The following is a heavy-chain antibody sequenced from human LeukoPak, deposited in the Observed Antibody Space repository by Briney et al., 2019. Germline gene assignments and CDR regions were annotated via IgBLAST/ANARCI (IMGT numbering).Heavy chain of an antibody. CDR2: ISGSGDRT. CDR3: AKPPPGAADYYYYGMDV. D-gene: IGHD7-27*01. V-gene: IGHV3-23*01. Sequence: AGGSLRLSCAASGFTFSNCAMSWVRQAPGKGLEWVSVISGSGDRTHYADSVKGRFTITRDNSKTTLYLQMNSLRAEDTAVYYCAKPPPGAADYYYYGMDVWGQGTTVTVSS. J-gene: IGHJ6*02. CDR1: GFTFSNCA.